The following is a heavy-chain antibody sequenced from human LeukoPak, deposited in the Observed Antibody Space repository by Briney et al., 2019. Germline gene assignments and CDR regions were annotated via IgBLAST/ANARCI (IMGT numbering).Heavy chain of an antibody. CDR3: VRARIPIVGVVAASNGLFDY. CDR1: GYTFTGYY. V-gene: IGHV1-2*06. CDR2: INPNSGGT. J-gene: IGHJ4*02. Sequence: ASVKVSCKASGYTFTGYYMHWVRQAPGQGLEWMGRINPNSGGTNYAQKFQGRVTLTRDTSISTAYMELSRLRSDHTAVYYCVRARIPIVGVVAASNGLFDYWGQGTLVTVSS. D-gene: IGHD2-15*01.